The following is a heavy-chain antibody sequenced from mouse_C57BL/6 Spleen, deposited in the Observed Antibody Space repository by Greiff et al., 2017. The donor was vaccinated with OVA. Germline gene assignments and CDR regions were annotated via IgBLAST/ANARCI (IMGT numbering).Heavy chain of an antibody. CDR3: TRSRYDYDRVYFDY. V-gene: IGHV1-5*01. J-gene: IGHJ2*01. CDR1: GYTFTSYW. CDR2: IYPGNSDT. D-gene: IGHD2-4*01. Sequence: VQLQQSGTVLARPGASVKMSCKTSGYTFTSYWMHWVKQRPGQGLEWIGAIYPGNSDTSYNQKFKGKAKLTAVTSASTAYMELSSLTNEDSAVYYCTRSRYDYDRVYFDYWGQGTTLTVSS.